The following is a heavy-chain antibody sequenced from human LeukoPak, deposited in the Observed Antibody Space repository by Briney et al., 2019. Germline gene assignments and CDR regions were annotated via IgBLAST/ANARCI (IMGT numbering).Heavy chain of an antibody. CDR1: GLTFSSYW. D-gene: IGHD1-26*01. CDR3: AREGGSYPYYYYMDV. J-gene: IGHJ6*03. Sequence: GGSLRLSCAASGLTFSSYWMHWVRQAPGKGLVWVSRINSDGSSTSYADSVKGRFTISRDNAKNTLYLQMNSLRAEDTAVYYCAREGGSYPYYYYMDVWGKGTTVTVSS. CDR2: INSDGSST. V-gene: IGHV3-74*01.